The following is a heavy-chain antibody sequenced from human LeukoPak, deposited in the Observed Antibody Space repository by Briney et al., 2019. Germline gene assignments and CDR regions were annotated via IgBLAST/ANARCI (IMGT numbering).Heavy chain of an antibody. V-gene: IGHV4-34*01. CDR3: ARVETSLTYFDY. D-gene: IGHD3-10*01. CDR1: GGSFSGYY. CDR2: INHSRST. J-gene: IGHJ4*02. Sequence: KTSETLSLTCAVYGGSFSGYYWSWIRQPPGKGLEWIGEINHSRSTNYNPSLKSRVTISVDTSKNQFSLKLSSVTAADTAVYYCARVETSLTYFDYWGQGTLVTVSS.